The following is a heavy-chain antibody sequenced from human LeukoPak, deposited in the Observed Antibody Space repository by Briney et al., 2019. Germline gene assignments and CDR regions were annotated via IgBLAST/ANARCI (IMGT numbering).Heavy chain of an antibody. J-gene: IGHJ4*02. CDR1: GFTLSSYE. D-gene: IGHD6-19*01. Sequence: PGGSLRLSCTVSGFTLSSYEMTWFGQPPGRGLEWVSSIGYGGADPHYADSVKGRFTISRDNSKNTLYLQLSSLRADDTAVYYCTRNSGWYGISWGQGTLVTVSS. CDR2: IGYGGADP. V-gene: IGHV3-23*01. CDR3: TRNSGWYGIS.